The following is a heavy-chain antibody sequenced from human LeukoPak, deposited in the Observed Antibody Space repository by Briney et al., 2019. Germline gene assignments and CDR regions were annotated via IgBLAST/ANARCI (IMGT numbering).Heavy chain of an antibody. Sequence: PGGSLRLSCAASGFTFSSYGMHWVRQAPGKGLEWVAVISYDGSNKYYADSVKGRFTISRDNSKNTLYLQMNSLRAEDTAVYYCAKAVPPPNWGKLRGLTYDAFGIWGQGTMVTVSS. CDR1: GFTFSSYG. CDR2: ISYDGSNK. J-gene: IGHJ3*02. V-gene: IGHV3-30*18. CDR3: AKAVPPPNWGKLRGLTYDAFGI. D-gene: IGHD7-27*01.